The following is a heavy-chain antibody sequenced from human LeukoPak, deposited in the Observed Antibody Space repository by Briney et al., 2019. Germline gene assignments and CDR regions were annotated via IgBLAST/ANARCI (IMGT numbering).Heavy chain of an antibody. V-gene: IGHV1-18*01. CDR3: ARLSADYYDSSGLLYYFDY. D-gene: IGHD3-22*01. Sequence: ASVKVSCKASGYTFTSYGISWVRQAPGQGLEWMGWISAYNGNTNYAQKLHGRVTMTTDTSTGTAYMELRSLRSDDTAVYYCARLSADYYDSSGLLYYFDYWGQGTLVTVSS. J-gene: IGHJ4*02. CDR2: ISAYNGNT. CDR1: GYTFTSYG.